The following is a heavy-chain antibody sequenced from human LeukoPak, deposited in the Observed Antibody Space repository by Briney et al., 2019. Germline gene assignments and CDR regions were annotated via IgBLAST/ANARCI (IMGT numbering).Heavy chain of an antibody. J-gene: IGHJ4*02. D-gene: IGHD3-16*01. V-gene: IGHV3-13*01. Sequence: GSLRLSCAASGFTFSSYDMHWVRQATGKGLEWVSAIGTAGDTYYPGSVKGRFTISRENAKNSLYLQMNSLRAGDTAVYYCARGVLGGFNFDYWGQGTLVTVSS. CDR3: ARGVLGGFNFDY. CDR1: GFTFSSYD. CDR2: IGTAGDT.